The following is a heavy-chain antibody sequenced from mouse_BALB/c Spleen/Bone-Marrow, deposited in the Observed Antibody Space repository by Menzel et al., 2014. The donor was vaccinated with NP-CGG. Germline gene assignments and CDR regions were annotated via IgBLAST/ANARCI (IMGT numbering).Heavy chain of an antibody. CDR3: ARDSDWSAY. J-gene: IGHJ3*01. CDR2: IRNKANGYTT. Sequence: EVQLVESGGGLVQPGGSLRLSCATSGFTFTDNYMSWVRQPPGKALECLGFIRNKANGYTTEYSASVKGRFTISRDNSQSILYLQMNTLRAEDSATYYCARDSDWSAYWGQGTLVTVSA. CDR1: GFTFTDNY. V-gene: IGHV7-3*02.